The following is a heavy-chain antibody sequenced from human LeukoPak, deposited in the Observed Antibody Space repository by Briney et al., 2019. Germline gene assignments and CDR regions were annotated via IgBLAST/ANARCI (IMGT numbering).Heavy chain of an antibody. D-gene: IGHD3-22*01. Sequence: GGSLRLSCAASGFTFSSYGMSWVRQAPGKGLEWVSAISGSGGSTYYADSVKGRFTISRDNSKNTLYLQMNSLRAEDTAVYYCARGSRVTMIVVVTIRGVDYWGQGTLVTVSS. CDR2: ISGSGGST. CDR1: GFTFSSYG. CDR3: ARGSRVTMIVVVTIRGVDY. J-gene: IGHJ4*02. V-gene: IGHV3-23*01.